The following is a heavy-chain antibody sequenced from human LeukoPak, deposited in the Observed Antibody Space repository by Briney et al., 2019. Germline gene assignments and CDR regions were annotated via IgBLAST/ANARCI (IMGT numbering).Heavy chain of an antibody. V-gene: IGHV4-31*03. CDR2: IYYSGST. J-gene: IGHJ5*02. Sequence: PSQTLSLTCTVSGGSISSGGYYWSWIRQHPGKGLEWIGYIYYSGSTYYNPSLKSRVTISVDTSKNQFSLKLSSVTAADTAVYYCARLDTSGRTPWFDPWGQGTLVTVSS. D-gene: IGHD3-22*01. CDR3: ARLDTSGRTPWFDP. CDR1: GGSISSGGYY.